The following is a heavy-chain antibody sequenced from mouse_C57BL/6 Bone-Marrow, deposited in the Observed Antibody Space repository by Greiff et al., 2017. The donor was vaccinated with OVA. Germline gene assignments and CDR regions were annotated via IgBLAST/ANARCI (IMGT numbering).Heavy chain of an antibody. V-gene: IGHV1-19*01. Sequence: EVQLQQSGPVLVKPGASVKMSCKASGYTFTDYYMNWVKQSPGKSLEWIGVINPYNGGTSYNQKFKGKAPLTVDKSSSTAYMERNSLTSEDSAVYYCAREWQRRRGLAYWGQGTLVTVSA. CDR1: GYTFTDYY. CDR2: INPYNGGT. CDR3: AREWQRRRGLAY. D-gene: IGHD3-2*02. J-gene: IGHJ3*01.